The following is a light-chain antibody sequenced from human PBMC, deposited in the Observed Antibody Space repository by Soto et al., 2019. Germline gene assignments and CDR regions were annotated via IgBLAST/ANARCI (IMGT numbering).Light chain of an antibody. J-gene: IGLJ1*01. CDR3: AAWDDSLSGFYV. Sequence: QSVLTQPPSASGTPGQRVTISCSGSSSNIGSNYVYWYQQLPGTAPKLLIYTNNQRPSGFPDRFSGSKSGTSASLAISGLRSEDEADYYCAAWDDSLSGFYVFGTGTKVTVL. CDR1: SSNIGSNY. CDR2: TNN. V-gene: IGLV1-47*01.